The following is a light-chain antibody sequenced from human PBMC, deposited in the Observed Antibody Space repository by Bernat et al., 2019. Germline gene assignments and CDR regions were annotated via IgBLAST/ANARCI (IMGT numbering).Light chain of an antibody. J-gene: IGLJ3*02. Sequence: QSVLTQPPSASGTPGQRVTISCSGSTSNIGSNYVYWYQQLPGTAPKLLIYINNQRPSGVPDRFSGAKSGTSASLAISGRRSEDEADYYCAAWDDSLRGRVFGGGTKLTVL. CDR2: INN. CDR3: AAWDDSLRGRV. CDR1: TSNIGSNY. V-gene: IGLV1-47*01.